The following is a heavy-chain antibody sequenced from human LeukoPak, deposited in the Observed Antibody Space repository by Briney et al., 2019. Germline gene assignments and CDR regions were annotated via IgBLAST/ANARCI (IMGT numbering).Heavy chain of an antibody. CDR2: INWNGGST. Sequence: GGSLRLSCAASGFTFDNYGMSWVRQAPGKWLEWVSGINWNGGSTGYADSVKGRFTISRDNAKNSLYLQMNSLRAEDTALYYCARVVYALRTIDYWGQGTLVTVSS. J-gene: IGHJ4*02. V-gene: IGHV3-20*04. D-gene: IGHD2-8*02. CDR3: ARVVYALRTIDY. CDR1: GFTFDNYG.